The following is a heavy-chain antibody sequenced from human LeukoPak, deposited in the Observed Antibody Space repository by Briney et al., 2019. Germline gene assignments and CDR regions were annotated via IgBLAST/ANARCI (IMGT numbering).Heavy chain of an antibody. Sequence: SETLSLTCTVSGGSISSGDYYWSWIHQPPGKGLEWIGYIFYTGSTYYNPSLKSRVTISVDTSKNQFSLRLSSVTAADTAVYYCASLAYYSFDYWGQGTLVTVSS. CDR3: ASLAYYSFDY. CDR1: GGSISSGDYY. D-gene: IGHD2-21*01. J-gene: IGHJ4*02. V-gene: IGHV4-30-4*01. CDR2: IFYTGST.